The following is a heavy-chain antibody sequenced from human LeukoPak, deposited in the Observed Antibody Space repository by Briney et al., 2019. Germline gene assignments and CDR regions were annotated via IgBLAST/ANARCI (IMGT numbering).Heavy chain of an antibody. Sequence: SETLSLTCTVSGDSISPYYWSWIRQPPGKGLEWIGYIYYSGSTNYNPSLKSRVTISVDTSKNQFSLNLTSVTAADTAVYYCARAPEGYCSSTRCSTAEYFQHWGQGTLVTVSS. CDR3: ARAPEGYCSSTRCSTAEYFQH. V-gene: IGHV4-59*08. J-gene: IGHJ1*01. CDR1: GDSISPYY. D-gene: IGHD2-2*01. CDR2: IYYSGST.